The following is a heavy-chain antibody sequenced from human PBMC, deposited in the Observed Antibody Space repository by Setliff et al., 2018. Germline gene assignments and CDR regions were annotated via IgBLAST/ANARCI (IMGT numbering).Heavy chain of an antibody. Sequence: SETLSLTCTVSGGSISSGGYYWSWIRQHPGKGLEWIGYIYYSGSTSYYNPSLKSRVTISVDTSKNQFSLKLNSMTTADTAVYYCARGGTYRYFDYWGQGALVT. J-gene: IGHJ4*02. CDR2: IYYSGSTS. CDR3: ARGGTYRYFDY. CDR1: GGSISSGGYY. V-gene: IGHV4-31*03.